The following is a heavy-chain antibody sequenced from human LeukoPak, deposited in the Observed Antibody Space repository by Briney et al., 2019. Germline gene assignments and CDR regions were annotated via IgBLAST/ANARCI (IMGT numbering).Heavy chain of an antibody. D-gene: IGHD3-22*01. CDR1: GFTVSSNY. V-gene: IGHV3-53*01. CDR3: ARDVVEYDSSGYYSNINDY. Sequence: PGGSLRLSCAASGFTVSSNYMSWVRQAPGKGLEWVSVIYSGGSTYYADSVKGRFTISRDNSKNTLYLQMNSLRAEDTAVYYCARDVVEYDSSGYYSNINDYWGRGTLVTVSS. J-gene: IGHJ4*02. CDR2: IYSGGST.